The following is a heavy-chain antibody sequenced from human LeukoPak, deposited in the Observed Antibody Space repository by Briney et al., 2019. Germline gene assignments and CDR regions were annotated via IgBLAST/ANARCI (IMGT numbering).Heavy chain of an antibody. J-gene: IGHJ4*02. D-gene: IGHD1-26*01. Sequence: GESLRISCKGSGYSFTTYWISWVRQMPGKGREWMGRIDPSDSYTSYSPTFQGHVTISADNSISTVYLQWSSLKASDTAMYYCARHGGGSHYYSDYWGQGTLVAVSA. CDR2: IDPSDSYT. V-gene: IGHV5-10-1*01. CDR1: GYSFTTYW. CDR3: ARHGGGSHYYSDY.